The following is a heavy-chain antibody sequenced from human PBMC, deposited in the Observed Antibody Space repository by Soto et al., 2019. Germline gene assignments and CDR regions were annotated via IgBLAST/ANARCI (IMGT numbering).Heavy chain of an antibody. D-gene: IGHD3-10*01. Sequence: SETLSLTCTVSGGSISSGGYYWSWIRQHPGKGLEWIGYIYYSGSTYYNPSLKSRVTISVDTSKNQFSLKLSSVTAADTAVYYCGRVGGVLLWFGELPSTTDDAFDIWGQGTMVTVSS. J-gene: IGHJ3*02. CDR2: IYYSGST. CDR3: GRVGGVLLWFGELPSTTDDAFDI. CDR1: GGSISSGGYY. V-gene: IGHV4-31*03.